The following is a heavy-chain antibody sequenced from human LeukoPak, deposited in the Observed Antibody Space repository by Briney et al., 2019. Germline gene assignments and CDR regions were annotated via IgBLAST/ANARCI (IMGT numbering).Heavy chain of an antibody. CDR1: GFTFSNAW. Sequence: GGSLRLSCAASGFTFSNAWMNWVRQAPGKGLAWISFISSSSSTMYYADSVKGRFTISRDNAKNSLYLQMNSLRAEDTAVYYCVRPDYYYGAGSYGGDYWGQGTLVTVSS. J-gene: IGHJ4*02. CDR2: ISSSSSTM. V-gene: IGHV3-48*01. D-gene: IGHD3-10*01. CDR3: VRPDYYYGAGSYGGDY.